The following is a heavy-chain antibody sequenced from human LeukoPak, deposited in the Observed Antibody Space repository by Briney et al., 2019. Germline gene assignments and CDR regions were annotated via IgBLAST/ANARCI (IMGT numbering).Heavy chain of an antibody. D-gene: IGHD4-11*01. CDR2: ISYDGSNK. J-gene: IGHJ4*02. Sequence: PGRSLRLSCAASGFTFSSYAMHWVRQAPGKGLEWVAVISYDGSNKYYADSVKGRFTISRDNSKNTLYLQMNSLRAEDTAVYYCASLTVKLHFDYWGQGTLVTVSS. V-gene: IGHV3-30-3*01. CDR3: ASLTVKLHFDY. CDR1: GFTFSSYA.